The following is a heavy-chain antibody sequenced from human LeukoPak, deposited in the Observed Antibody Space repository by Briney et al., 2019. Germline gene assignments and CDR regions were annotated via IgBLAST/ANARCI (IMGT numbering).Heavy chain of an antibody. CDR2: ISGSGGST. D-gene: IGHD1-26*01. V-gene: IGHV3-23*01. CDR1: GFTFSSYA. CDR3: ANGGSFDY. Sequence: PWGSLRLSCAASGFTFSSYAMSWVRQAPGKGLERVSAISGSGGSTYYADSVKGRFTISRDNSKNTLYLQMNSLRVEDTAVYYCANGGSFDYWGQGTLVTVSS. J-gene: IGHJ4*02.